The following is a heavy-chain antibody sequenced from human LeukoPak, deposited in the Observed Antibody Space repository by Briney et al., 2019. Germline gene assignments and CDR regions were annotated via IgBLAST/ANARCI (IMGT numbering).Heavy chain of an antibody. CDR2: INPDSGGT. Sequence: ASVKVPCKASGYTFTDYYLHWVRQAPGQGLEWMGWINPDSGGTNFARKFQDRITMIRDRSISTAYMELNRMRFDDTAIYYCAREKYGVDADVFDIWGQGTMVTVSS. D-gene: IGHD2-8*01. J-gene: IGHJ3*02. CDR3: AREKYGVDADVFDI. V-gene: IGHV1-2*02. CDR1: GYTFTDYY.